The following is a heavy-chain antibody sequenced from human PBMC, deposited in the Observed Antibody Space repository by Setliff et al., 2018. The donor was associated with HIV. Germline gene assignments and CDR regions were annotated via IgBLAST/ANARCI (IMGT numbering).Heavy chain of an antibody. CDR1: GFIFSRYA. J-gene: IGHJ4*02. D-gene: IGHD2-8*01. V-gene: IGHV3-23*01. CDR3: ASGSGYCKNGNCYIGVHKNPDKYYFDY. Sequence: GSLRLSCAASGFIFSRYAMSWVRQAPGKGLEWVSVITGSDGRTYYADSLKGRFTISRDNSKNTLYLQMNSLRAEDTAVYYCASGSGYCKNGNCYIGVHKNPDKYYFDYWGQGTLVTVSS. CDR2: ITGSDGRT.